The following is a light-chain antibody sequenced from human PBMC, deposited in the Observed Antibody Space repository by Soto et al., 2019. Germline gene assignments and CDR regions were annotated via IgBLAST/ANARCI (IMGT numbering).Light chain of an antibody. Sequence: EIVMTQSPATLSVSPGERATLSCRASQSVSGNLAWYQQKPGQAPRLLIYGASTRATGITARFSGSGSGTEFTLPISSLQSEDFAVYFCQQYNIWPLTFGGGTKVEIK. CDR3: QQYNIWPLT. CDR1: QSVSGN. J-gene: IGKJ4*01. CDR2: GAS. V-gene: IGKV3-15*01.